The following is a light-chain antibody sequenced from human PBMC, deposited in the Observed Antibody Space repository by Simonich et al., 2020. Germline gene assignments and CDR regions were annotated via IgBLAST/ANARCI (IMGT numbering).Light chain of an antibody. CDR3: QTWGTGVV. V-gene: IGLV4-69*01. Sequence: LVLTQSPSASASLGASVTLTCTLSSGHSSYAIAWHQQQPEKGPRYLMKLNSDGSHSKGDGIPDRFSGSSSGAERYLTISSLQSEDEADYYCQTWGTGVVFGGGTKLTVL. CDR2: LNSDGSH. J-gene: IGLJ2*01. CDR1: SGHSSYA.